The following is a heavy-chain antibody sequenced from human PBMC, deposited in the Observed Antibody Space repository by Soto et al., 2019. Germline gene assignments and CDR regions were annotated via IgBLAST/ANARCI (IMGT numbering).Heavy chain of an antibody. V-gene: IGHV4-34*01. CDR2: INHSGST. CDR1: GGSFSGYY. Sequence: QVQLQQWGAGLLKPSETLSLTCAVYGGSFSGYYWSWIRQPPGKGLEWIGEINHSGSTNYNPSLKSRLTIAVDTSKNQFSLKLSSVTAAETAVYYCARGSAPDSWGQGTLVTVSS. J-gene: IGHJ4*02. CDR3: ARGSAPDS.